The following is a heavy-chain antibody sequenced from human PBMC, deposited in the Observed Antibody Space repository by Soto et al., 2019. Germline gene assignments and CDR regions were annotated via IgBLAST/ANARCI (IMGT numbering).Heavy chain of an antibody. D-gene: IGHD3-22*01. V-gene: IGHV3-30-3*01. CDR1: GFTFSSYA. J-gene: IGHJ4*02. Sequence: GGSLRLSCAASGFTFSSYAMHWVRQAPGKGLEWVAVISYDGSNKYYADSVKGRFTISRDNSKNTLYLQMNSLRAEDTAVYYCAQTPDSSGYYYGPDYWGQGTLVTVSS. CDR2: ISYDGSNK. CDR3: AQTPDSSGYYYGPDY.